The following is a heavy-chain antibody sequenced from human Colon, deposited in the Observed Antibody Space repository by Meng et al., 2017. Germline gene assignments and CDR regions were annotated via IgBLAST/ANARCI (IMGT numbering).Heavy chain of an antibody. D-gene: IGHD3-22*01. Sequence: SWAAAGFTFSSYAGHGVRQAPGKGLEWVAVTSYDGSNRYNADSVKGRFTISRDNSKNTLYLQMNSLRAEDTAVYYCARVGYYVSSCEGADYWGQGTLVTVSS. J-gene: IGHJ4*02. CDR1: GFTFSSYA. CDR3: ARVGYYVSSCEGADY. V-gene: IGHV3-30*04. CDR2: TSYDGSNR.